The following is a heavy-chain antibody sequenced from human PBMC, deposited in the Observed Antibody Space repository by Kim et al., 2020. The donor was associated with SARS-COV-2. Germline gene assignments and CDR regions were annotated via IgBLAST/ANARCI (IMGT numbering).Heavy chain of an antibody. J-gene: IGHJ4*02. CDR1: GGSISSGGYY. CDR3: ARDKGGSGMFDY. D-gene: IGHD3-10*01. V-gene: IGHV4-31*03. CDR2: IYYSGST. Sequence: SETLSLTCTVSGGSISSGGYYWSWIRQHPGKGLEWIGYIYYSGSTYYNPSLKSRVTISVDTSKNQFSLKLSSVTAADTAVYYCARDKGGSGMFDYWGQGTLVTVSS.